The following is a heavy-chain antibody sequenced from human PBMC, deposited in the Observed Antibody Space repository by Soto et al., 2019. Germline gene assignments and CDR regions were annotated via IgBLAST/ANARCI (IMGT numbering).Heavy chain of an antibody. D-gene: IGHD2-15*01. CDR3: ARGRHCSGGSCYPNWFDP. J-gene: IGHJ5*02. V-gene: IGHV4-34*01. CDR2: INHSGST. Sequence: SETLSLTCAVYGGSFSGYYWSWIRQPPGKGLEWIGEINHSGSTNYNPSLKSRVTISVDTSKNQFSLKLSSVTAADTAVYYCARGRHCSGGSCYPNWFDPWGQGTLVTVSS. CDR1: GGSFSGYY.